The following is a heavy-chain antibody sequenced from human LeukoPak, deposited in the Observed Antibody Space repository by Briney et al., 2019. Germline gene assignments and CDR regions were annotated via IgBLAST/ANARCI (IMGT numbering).Heavy chain of an antibody. V-gene: IGHV1-8*02. CDR3: ARGARFSSSWYRLFDY. D-gene: IGHD6-13*01. Sequence: ASLKLSCKASGYTFTSYHINSVRQATGQGLEWMACINPNSANTGYAQKFQGRVTMTRNTSISTAYMELSSLRSEDTAVYYCARGARFSSSWYRLFDYWGQGTLVTVSS. J-gene: IGHJ4*02. CDR1: GYTFTSYH. CDR2: INPNSANT.